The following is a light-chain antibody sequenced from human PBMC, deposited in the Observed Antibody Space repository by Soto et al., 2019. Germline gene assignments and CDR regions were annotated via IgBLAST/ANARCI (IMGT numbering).Light chain of an antibody. V-gene: IGKV3D-15*01. J-gene: IGKJ1*01. Sequence: EIVMTQSPTILSVSPGERATLSCRASQSVSSNLAWYQQKPGQPPRLLMYGVYTRAPGTPARFSGSGSGTEFTLTISSLQSEDFAVYYCQQYNNWPRTFGQGTKVDI. CDR3: QQYNNWPRT. CDR1: QSVSSN. CDR2: GVY.